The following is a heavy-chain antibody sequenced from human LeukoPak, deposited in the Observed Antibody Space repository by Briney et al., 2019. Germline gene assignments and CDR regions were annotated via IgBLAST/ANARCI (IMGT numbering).Heavy chain of an antibody. CDR2: INPNSGDT. J-gene: IGHJ4*02. CDR3: AREGDCSGGNCYPGFDY. D-gene: IGHD2-15*01. CDR1: GYTFTSNY. V-gene: IGHV1-2*02. Sequence: ASVKVSCKAFGYTFTSNYMHWVRQAPGQGLEWMGSINPNSGDTKYARKFQGRISMTSDRSITTAYMDLNSLASDDTAVYYCAREGDCSGGNCYPGFDYWGQGTLVIVSS.